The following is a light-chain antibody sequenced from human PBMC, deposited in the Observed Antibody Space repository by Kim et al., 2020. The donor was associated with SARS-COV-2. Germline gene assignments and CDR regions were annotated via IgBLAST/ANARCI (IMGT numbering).Light chain of an antibody. V-gene: IGKV1-13*02. J-gene: IGKJ5*01. Sequence: ASVGDRVTITCRASQGISSALAWYKQKPGKAPKLLIYDASRLESGVPSRCSGSGSGTDFTLTISSLQPEDFATYYCQQFNSDPITFGEGTRLEIK. CDR2: DAS. CDR3: QQFNSDPIT. CDR1: QGISSA.